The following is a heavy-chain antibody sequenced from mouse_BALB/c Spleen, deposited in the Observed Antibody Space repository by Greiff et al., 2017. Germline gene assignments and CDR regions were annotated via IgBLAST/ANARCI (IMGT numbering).Heavy chain of an antibody. V-gene: IGHV6-6*02. CDR2: IRLKSNNYAT. Sequence: DVKLQESGGGLVQPGGSMKLSCVASGFTFSNYWMNWVRQSPEKGLEWVAEIRLKSNNYATHYAESVKGRFTISRDDSKSSVYLQMNNLRAEDTGIYYCTRGYFDVWGAGTTVTVSS. CDR1: GFTFSNYW. J-gene: IGHJ1*01. CDR3: TRGYFDV.